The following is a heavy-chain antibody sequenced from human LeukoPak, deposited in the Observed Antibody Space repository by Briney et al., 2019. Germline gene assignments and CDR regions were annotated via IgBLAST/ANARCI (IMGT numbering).Heavy chain of an antibody. CDR3: TRGPTTYSSSWFYYHYGMDD. CDR1: GGSFSGYY. J-gene: IGHJ6*02. CDR2: INHSGST. V-gene: IGHV4-34*01. D-gene: IGHD6-13*01. Sequence: SETLSLTCAVYGGSFSGYYWSWIRQPPGKGLEWIGEINHSGSTNYNPSLKSRVTISVDTSKNQFSLKLSSVTAADTAVYYCTRGPTTYSSSWFYYHYGMDDWGQGTPVTVSS.